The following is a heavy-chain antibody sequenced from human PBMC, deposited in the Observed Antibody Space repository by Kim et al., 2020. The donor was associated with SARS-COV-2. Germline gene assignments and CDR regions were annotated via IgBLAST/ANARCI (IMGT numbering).Heavy chain of an antibody. V-gene: IGHV3-13*01. J-gene: IGHJ6*02. CDR2: IGTAGDT. CDR3: ARGRTYYDILTGYLHRYGMDV. CDR1: GFTFSSYD. D-gene: IGHD3-9*01. Sequence: GGSLRLSCAASGFTFSSYDMHWVRQATGKGLEWVSAIGTAGDTYYPGSVKGRFTISRENAKNSLYLQMNSLRAGDTAVYYCARGRTYYDILTGYLHRYGMDVGGQGTADTLSS.